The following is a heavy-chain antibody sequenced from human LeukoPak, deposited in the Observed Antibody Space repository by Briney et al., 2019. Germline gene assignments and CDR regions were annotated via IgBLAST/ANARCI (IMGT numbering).Heavy chain of an antibody. CDR3: ANGQYSGYHYVYVY. CDR2: ISGSGGTT. V-gene: IGHV3-23*01. CDR1: AFTFSSYA. J-gene: IGHJ4*02. Sequence: PGGSLRLSCAASAFTFSSYAMSWVRQAPGKGLEWVSAISGSGGTTFYADSVKGRFTISRDNTKNTRYLQMNSLRAQDTAVYYCANGQYSGYHYVYVYWGQGSLVTVSS. D-gene: IGHD5-12*01.